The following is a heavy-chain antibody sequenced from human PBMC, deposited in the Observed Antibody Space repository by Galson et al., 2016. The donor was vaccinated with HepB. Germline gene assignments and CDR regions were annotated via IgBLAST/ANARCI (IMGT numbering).Heavy chain of an antibody. CDR3: ARVFSSSLFYYFDF. CDR2: IYYSGIT. Sequence: TLSLTCTVSGGSVNSGRYYWSWLRQPPGKGLEWIGYIYYSGITNYNPSLKSRVAISVDTSKNQFSLKLTSVTAADTAAYYCARVFSSSLFYYFDFWGQGIQVTVSS. J-gene: IGHJ4*02. D-gene: IGHD6-13*01. V-gene: IGHV4-61*01. CDR1: GGSVNSGRYY.